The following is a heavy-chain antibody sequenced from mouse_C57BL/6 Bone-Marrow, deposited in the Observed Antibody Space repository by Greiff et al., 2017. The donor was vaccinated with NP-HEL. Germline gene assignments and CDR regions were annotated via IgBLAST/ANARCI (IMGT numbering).Heavy chain of an antibody. CDR3: ARDYYYFGY. CDR1: GYTFTSYW. D-gene: IGHD1-1*02. Sequence: QVQLQQPGAELVRPGSSVKLSCKASGYTFTSYWMDWVKQRPGQGLEWIGNIYPSDSETHYNQKFKDKATLTVDKSSSTAYMQLSSLTSEDSAVYYCARDYYYFGYWGQGTTLTVSS. J-gene: IGHJ2*01. V-gene: IGHV1-61*01. CDR2: IYPSDSET.